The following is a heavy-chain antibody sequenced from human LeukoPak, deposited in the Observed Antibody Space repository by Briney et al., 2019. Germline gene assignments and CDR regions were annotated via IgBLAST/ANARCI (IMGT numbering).Heavy chain of an antibody. CDR2: VSSSGSLT. J-gene: IGHJ6*03. V-gene: IGHV3-23*01. CDR3: AKDGGFSYFSYMDV. Sequence: GGSLRLSCAASGFTFRNYALSWVRQAPGKGREWVSAVSSSGSLTNYADSVKGRFSISRDNSKNTLFLQMNSLSAEDTAVYYCAKDGGFSYFSYMDVWGKGTTVTVSS. D-gene: IGHD3-10*01. CDR1: GFTFRNYA.